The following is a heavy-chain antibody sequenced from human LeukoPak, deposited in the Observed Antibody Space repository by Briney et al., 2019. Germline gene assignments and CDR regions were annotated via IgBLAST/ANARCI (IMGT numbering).Heavy chain of an antibody. CDR1: GFTFDDYA. CDR2: ISWNSGSI. J-gene: IGHJ4*02. D-gene: IGHD6-13*01. CDR3: AKDMRIAAAGIDY. Sequence: GGSLRLSCAASGFTFDDYAMHWVRQAPGKGLEWVSGISWNSGSIGYADSVKGRFTISRDNAKNSLYLQMNSLRAEDAALYYCAKDMRIAAAGIDYWGQGTLVTVSS. V-gene: IGHV3-9*01.